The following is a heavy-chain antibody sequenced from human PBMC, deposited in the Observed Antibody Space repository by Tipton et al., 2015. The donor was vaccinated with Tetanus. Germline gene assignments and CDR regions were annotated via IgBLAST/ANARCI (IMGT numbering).Heavy chain of an antibody. Sequence: QLVQSGAEVKKPGDSLKVSCKASGYTFTGYYLYWVRQAPGQGLEWMGWIDPNSGGTAYAQKFQGRVPMTRDTSISTVDMELSRLRSDDTAVYYCARDRGYYIYYGMDVWGPGSSVTVSS. CDR3: ARDRGYYIYYGMDV. J-gene: IGHJ6*02. V-gene: IGHV1-2*02. D-gene: IGHD3-22*01. CDR2: IDPNSGGT. CDR1: GYTFTGYY.